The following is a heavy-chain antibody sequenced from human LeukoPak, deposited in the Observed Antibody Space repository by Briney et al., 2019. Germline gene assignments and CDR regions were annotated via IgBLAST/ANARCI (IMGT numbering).Heavy chain of an antibody. D-gene: IGHD6-19*01. CDR3: ATHGYSSGWYVSDY. CDR2: IYYSGST. CDR1: GGSISSSSYY. Sequence: SETLSLTCTVSGGSISSSSYYWGWIRQPPGKGLEWIGSIYYSGSTYYNPSLKSRVTISVDTSKNQFSLKLSSVTAADTAVYYCATHGYSSGWYVSDYWGQGTLVTVSS. J-gene: IGHJ4*02. V-gene: IGHV4-39*01.